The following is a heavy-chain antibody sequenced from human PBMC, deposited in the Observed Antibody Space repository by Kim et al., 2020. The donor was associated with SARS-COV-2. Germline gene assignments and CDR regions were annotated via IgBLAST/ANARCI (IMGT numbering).Heavy chain of an antibody. CDR3: AKVGPAKYCSGGSCSTFDY. J-gene: IGHJ4*02. D-gene: IGHD2-15*01. CDR2: IWYDGSNK. CDR1: GFTFSSYG. Sequence: GRSLRLSCAASGFTFSSYGMHWVRQAPGKGLVWVAVIWYDGSNKYYADSVKGRFTISRDNSKNTLYLQMNSLRAEDTAVYYCAKVGPAKYCSGGSCSTFDYWGQGTLVTVSS. V-gene: IGHV3-33*06.